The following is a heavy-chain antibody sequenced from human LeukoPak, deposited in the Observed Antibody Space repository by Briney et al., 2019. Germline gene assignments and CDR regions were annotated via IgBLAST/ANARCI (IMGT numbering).Heavy chain of an antibody. CDR3: AREWGYYGSGSYPEADYYYGMDV. Sequence: SVKVSYKASVYTFTGYYMHWVRQAPGQGLEWMGWINPNSGGTNYAQKFQGRVTMTSDTSISTAYMELSRLRSDDTAVYYCAREWGYYGSGSYPEADYYYGMDVWGQGTTVTVSS. CDR2: INPNSGGT. D-gene: IGHD3-10*01. CDR1: VYTFTGYY. V-gene: IGHV1-2*02. J-gene: IGHJ6*02.